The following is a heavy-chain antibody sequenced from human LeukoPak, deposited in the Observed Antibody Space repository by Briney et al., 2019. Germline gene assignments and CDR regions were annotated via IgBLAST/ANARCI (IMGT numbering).Heavy chain of an antibody. CDR3: ARELDTAILVVIACHI. CDR1: GGSISSYY. V-gene: IGHV4-59*01. J-gene: IGHJ3*02. D-gene: IGHD5-18*01. Sequence: SETLSLTCTVSGGSISSYYWIWVRQPPGKGLEWIGYIYYSGSTNYNPPLKSRVTISVDTSKNQCSLKVSSVTAADTAVYYCARELDTAILVVIACHIWGRGTIVIVSS. CDR2: IYYSGST.